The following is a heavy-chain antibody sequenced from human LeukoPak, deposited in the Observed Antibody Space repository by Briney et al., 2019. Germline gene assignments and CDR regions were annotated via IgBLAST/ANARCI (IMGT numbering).Heavy chain of an antibody. CDR2: ISYDGSNK. D-gene: IGHD6-19*01. CDR3: ARVGVRSSGWPFDY. V-gene: IGHV3-30-3*01. CDR1: GFTFSSYA. Sequence: GRSLRLSCAASGFTFSSYAMHWVRQAPGKGLEWVAVISYDGSNKYYADSVKGRFTISRDNSKNTLYLQMNSLRAEDTAVYYCARVGVRSSGWPFDYWGQGTLVTVSS. J-gene: IGHJ4*02.